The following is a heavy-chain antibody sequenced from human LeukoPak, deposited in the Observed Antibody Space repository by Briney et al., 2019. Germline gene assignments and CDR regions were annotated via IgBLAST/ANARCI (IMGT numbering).Heavy chain of an antibody. V-gene: IGHV4-61*02. D-gene: IGHD6-19*01. CDR1: GGSISSGSYY. J-gene: IGHJ4*02. CDR2: IYTSGST. CDR3: ARELRIPAVAHTGDC. Sequence: SETLSLTCTVSGGSISSGSYYWSWIRQPAGKGLEWIGRIYTSGSTNYNPSLKSRVTISVDTSKNQFSLKLTSVTAADAAIYYCARELRIPAVAHTGDCWGQGTLVTVSS.